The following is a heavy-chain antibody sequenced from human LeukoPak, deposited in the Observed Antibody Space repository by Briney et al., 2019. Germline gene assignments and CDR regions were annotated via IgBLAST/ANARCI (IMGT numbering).Heavy chain of an antibody. D-gene: IGHD2-15*01. J-gene: IGHJ4*02. CDR3: ARVLPSCSGGSCYVFDY. CDR1: GYSINSAYS. CDR2: LYHGGNT. Sequence: SETLSLTCNVFGYSINSAYSWGWIRQPPGKGLEWIGSLYHGGNTYYNPSLQSRVTISEDTSKNQFSLKLSSVTAADTAVYYCARVLPSCSGGSCYVFDYWGQGTLVTVSS. V-gene: IGHV4-38-2*02.